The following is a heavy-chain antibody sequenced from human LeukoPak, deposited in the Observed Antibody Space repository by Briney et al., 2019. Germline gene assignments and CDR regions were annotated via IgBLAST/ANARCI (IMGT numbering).Heavy chain of an antibody. CDR3: ARGQDYGGYMAPFDY. V-gene: IGHV5-51*01. J-gene: IGHJ4*02. CDR2: IYPGDSDT. Sequence: GESLKISCKGSGYSFTSYWIGWVRQMPGKGLEWMGIIYPGDSDTRYSPSFQGQVTISADKSISTAYLQWSSLKASDTAVYYCARGQDYGGYMAPFDYWGQGTLVTVSS. D-gene: IGHD5-12*01. CDR1: GYSFTSYW.